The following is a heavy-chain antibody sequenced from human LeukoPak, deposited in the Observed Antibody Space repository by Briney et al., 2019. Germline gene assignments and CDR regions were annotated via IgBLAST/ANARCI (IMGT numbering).Heavy chain of an antibody. D-gene: IGHD3-22*01. Sequence: PGGSLRLSCSASGFTFSSYAMHWVRQAPGKGLEYVSAISSNGGSTYYADSVKGRFTISRDNSKNTLYLQMNSLRAEDTAVYYCAKVILGGYYDSSGYYEDYWGQGTLVTVSS. V-gene: IGHV3-64*04. CDR1: GFTFSSYA. J-gene: IGHJ4*02. CDR2: ISSNGGST. CDR3: AKVILGGYYDSSGYYEDY.